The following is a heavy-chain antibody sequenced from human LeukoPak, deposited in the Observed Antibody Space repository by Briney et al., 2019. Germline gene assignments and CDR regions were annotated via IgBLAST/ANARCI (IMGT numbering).Heavy chain of an antibody. CDR1: GYTLTELS. D-gene: IGHD1-26*01. CDR3: AKAIGGSSGKFDY. V-gene: IGHV1-24*01. CDR2: FDPEDGET. Sequence: ASVKVSCKVSGYTLTELSMHWVRQAPGKGLEWMGGFDPEDGETIYAQKFQGRVTMTEDTSTDTAYMELSSLRAEDTAVYYCAKAIGGSSGKFDYWGQGTLVTVSS. J-gene: IGHJ4*02.